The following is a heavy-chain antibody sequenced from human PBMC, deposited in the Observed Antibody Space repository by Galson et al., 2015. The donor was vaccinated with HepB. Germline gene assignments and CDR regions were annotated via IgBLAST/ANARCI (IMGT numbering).Heavy chain of an antibody. CDR2: ISSNGGST. V-gene: IGHV3-64D*06. D-gene: IGHD3-10*01. CDR3: VKGMVRGVIMVDY. J-gene: IGHJ4*02. CDR1: GFTFSSYA. Sequence: SLRLSCAASGFTFSSYAMHWVRQAPGKGLEYVSAISSNGGSTYYANSVKGRFTISRDNSKNTLYLQMSSLRAEDTAVYYCVKGMVRGVIMVDYWGQGTLVTVSS.